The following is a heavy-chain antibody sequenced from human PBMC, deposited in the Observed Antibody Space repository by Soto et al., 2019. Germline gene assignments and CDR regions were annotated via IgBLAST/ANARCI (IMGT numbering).Heavy chain of an antibody. Sequence: QVQLVQSGAEVKKPGASVKVSCKASGYTFTGYGISWVRQAPGQGLEWMGWISAYNGNTNYAQKLQGRVTMTTDTSTSTAYMELRSLRSDDTAVYYCAREGYYDILTGFTPRTFDPWGQGTLVTVSS. CDR2: ISAYNGNT. CDR3: AREGYYDILTGFTPRTFDP. CDR1: GYTFTGYG. D-gene: IGHD3-9*01. J-gene: IGHJ5*02. V-gene: IGHV1-18*01.